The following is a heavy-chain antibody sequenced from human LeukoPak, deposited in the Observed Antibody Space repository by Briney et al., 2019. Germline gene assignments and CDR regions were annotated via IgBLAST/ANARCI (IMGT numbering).Heavy chain of an antibody. CDR3: ATSYDILTGYYMEVAFDI. V-gene: IGHV5-51*01. CDR1: GYSFTSYW. CDR2: IYPGDSDT. Sequence: GESLKISCKGSGYSFTSYWIGWVRQMPRKGLEWMVIIYPGDSDTRYSPSFQGQVTISADKSISTAYLQWSSLKASDTAIYYCATSYDILTGYYMEVAFDIWGQGTMVTVSS. J-gene: IGHJ3*02. D-gene: IGHD3-9*01.